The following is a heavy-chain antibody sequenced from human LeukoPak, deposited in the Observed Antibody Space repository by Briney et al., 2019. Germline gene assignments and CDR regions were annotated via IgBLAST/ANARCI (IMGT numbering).Heavy chain of an antibody. CDR1: GFTVSSNY. V-gene: IGHV3-66*01. J-gene: IGHJ6*02. Sequence: GGSLRLPCAASGFTVSSNYMSWVRQAPGKGLEWVSVIYSGGSTYYADSVKDRFTISRDNSKNTLYLQMNSLRAEDTAVYYCARVVSDVWGSYRYSHYYGMDVWGQGTTVTVSS. D-gene: IGHD3-16*02. CDR3: ARVVSDVWGSYRYSHYYGMDV. CDR2: IYSGGST.